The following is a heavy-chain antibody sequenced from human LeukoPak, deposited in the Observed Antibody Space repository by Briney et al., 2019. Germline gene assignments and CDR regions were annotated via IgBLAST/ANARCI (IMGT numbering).Heavy chain of an antibody. V-gene: IGHV4-39*01. J-gene: IGHJ4*02. D-gene: IGHD1-26*01. CDR2: IYYSGST. CDR3: ARSGVGALKILRRSYFDY. CDR1: GGSISSSSYY. Sequence: SETLSLTCTVSGGSISSSSYYWGWIRQPPGKGLEWIGSIYYSGSTNYNPSLKSRVTISVDTSKNQFSLNLSSVTAADTAVYYCARSGVGALKILRRSYFDYWGQGTLVTVSS.